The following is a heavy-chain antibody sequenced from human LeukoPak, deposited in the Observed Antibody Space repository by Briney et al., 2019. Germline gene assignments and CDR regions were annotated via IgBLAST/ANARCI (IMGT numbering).Heavy chain of an antibody. V-gene: IGHV4-4*07. CDR2: INTSGST. CDR1: GGSITIYY. J-gene: IGHJ2*01. CDR3: SRGSLIWGHFDL. D-gene: IGHD3-16*01. Sequence: PSETLSLTCTVSGGSITIYYWCWIRQPPGKGLEWIGRINTSGSTNYNPSLKSRGTITVDKTKNQFSLQLSHVTAADAAVYYYSRGSLIWGHFDLWGRGTLVTVSS.